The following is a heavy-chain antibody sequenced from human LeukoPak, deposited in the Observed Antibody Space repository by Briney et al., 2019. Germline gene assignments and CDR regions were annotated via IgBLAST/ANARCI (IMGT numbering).Heavy chain of an antibody. D-gene: IGHD3-22*01. J-gene: IGHJ4*02. CDR1: GGSISSYY. V-gene: IGHV4-59*12. Sequence: KPSETLSLTCTVSGGSISSYYWSWIRQPPGKGLEWIGYIYYSGSTNYNPSLKSRVTMSVDTSKNQFSLKLSSVTAADTAVYYCARDRYYYDSSGYRPFDYWGQGTLVTVSS. CDR3: ARDRYYYDSSGYRPFDY. CDR2: IYYSGST.